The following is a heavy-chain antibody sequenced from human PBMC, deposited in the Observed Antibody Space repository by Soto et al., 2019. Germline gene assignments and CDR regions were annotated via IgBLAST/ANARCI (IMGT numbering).Heavy chain of an antibody. J-gene: IGHJ5*01. Sequence: GGSLRLSCAASGFIFSTYSMNWVRQAPGKGLEWVSYISSTGNSRYYADSLKGRFTISRDEAKSSLFLQMNSLRDEDTAVYYCARASQPVTVSGVLTTNNWLDSWGLGTLVTVSS. V-gene: IGHV3-48*02. D-gene: IGHD3-3*01. CDR2: ISSTGNSR. CDR1: GFIFSTYS. CDR3: ARASQPVTVSGVLTTNNWLDS.